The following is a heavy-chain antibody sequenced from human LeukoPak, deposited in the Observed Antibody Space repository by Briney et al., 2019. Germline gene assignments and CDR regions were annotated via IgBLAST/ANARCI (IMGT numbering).Heavy chain of an antibody. CDR1: GFTFSNYA. CDR2: ITANGGYT. V-gene: IGHV3-23*01. D-gene: IGHD4-17*01. Sequence: GGSLRLSCVASGFTFSNYAMNWVRQAPGKGLEWVSAITANGGYTLYADAVKSRFTVSRDNSKNTLYLQINSLRPEDTAMYYCAKDPNGDYIGAFDFWGQGTMVTVSS. CDR3: AKDPNGDYIGAFDF. J-gene: IGHJ3*01.